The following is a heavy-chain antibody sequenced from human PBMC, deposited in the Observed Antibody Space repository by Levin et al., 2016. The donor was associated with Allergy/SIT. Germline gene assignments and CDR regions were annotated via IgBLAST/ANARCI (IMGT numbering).Heavy chain of an antibody. Sequence: SETLSLTCTVSGGSISSGSYYWSWIRQPAGKGLEWIGRIFPSGTTNYNPSLKSRVTISVDTSKNQFSLKLSSVTAADTAVYYCARDRGYFGIDYWGQGTLVTVSS. CDR1: GGSISSGSYY. CDR2: IFPSGTT. V-gene: IGHV4-61*02. D-gene: IGHD6-13*01. J-gene: IGHJ4*02. CDR3: ARDRGYFGIDY.